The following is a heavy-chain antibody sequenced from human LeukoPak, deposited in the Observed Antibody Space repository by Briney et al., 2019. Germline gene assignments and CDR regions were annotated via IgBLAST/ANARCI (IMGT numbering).Heavy chain of an antibody. Sequence: PGGSLRLSCAASGFTFSSYAMHWVRQAPGKGLEWVAVISYDGSNKYYADSVKGRFTISRDSSKNTLYLQMNSLRAEDTAVYYCARPYSSGWTLPPFDYWGQGTLVTVSS. CDR2: ISYDGSNK. J-gene: IGHJ4*02. V-gene: IGHV3-30*04. D-gene: IGHD6-19*01. CDR1: GFTFSSYA. CDR3: ARPYSSGWTLPPFDY.